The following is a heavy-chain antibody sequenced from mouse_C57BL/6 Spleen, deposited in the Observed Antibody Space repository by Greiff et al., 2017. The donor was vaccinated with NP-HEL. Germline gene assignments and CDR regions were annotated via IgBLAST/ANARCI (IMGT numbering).Heavy chain of an antibody. V-gene: IGHV1-69*01. CDR2: IDPSDSYT. J-gene: IGHJ4*01. CDR3: ARRKSKGNYYAMDY. D-gene: IGHD1-3*01. Sequence: VQLQQSGAELVMPGASVKLSCKASGYTFTSYWMHWVKQRPGQGLEWIGEIDPSDSYTNYNQKFKGKSTLTVDKSSSTAYMQLSSLTSEDSAVYYCARRKSKGNYYAMDYWGQGTSVTVSS. CDR1: GYTFTSYW.